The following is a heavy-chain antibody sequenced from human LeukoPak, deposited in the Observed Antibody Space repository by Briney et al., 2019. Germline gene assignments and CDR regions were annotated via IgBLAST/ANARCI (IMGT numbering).Heavy chain of an antibody. V-gene: IGHV3-48*03. CDR1: GFTFRSYA. Sequence: GGSLRLSCEASGFTFRSYAMVWVRQAPGKGLEYISYISGIGTTMYHADSVKGRFTISRDNAKNSVFLQMNSLRIEDTAVYYCARDVSCTSGNFDYWGQGTLVTVSS. D-gene: IGHD1-26*01. CDR3: ARDVSCTSGNFDY. CDR2: ISGIGTTM. J-gene: IGHJ4*02.